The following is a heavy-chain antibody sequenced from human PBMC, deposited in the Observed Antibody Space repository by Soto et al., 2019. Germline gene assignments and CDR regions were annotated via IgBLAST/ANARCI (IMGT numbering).Heavy chain of an antibody. Sequence: GGSLRLSCAASGFTFSSYAMHWVRQAPGKGLEWVAVISYDGSNKYYADSVKGRFTISRDNSKNTLYLQMNSLRAEDTAVYYCATLRGGFGEILYYYYGMDVWGQGTTVTVSS. D-gene: IGHD3-10*01. V-gene: IGHV3-30-3*01. CDR1: GFTFSSYA. CDR2: ISYDGSNK. J-gene: IGHJ6*02. CDR3: ATLRGGFGEILYYYYGMDV.